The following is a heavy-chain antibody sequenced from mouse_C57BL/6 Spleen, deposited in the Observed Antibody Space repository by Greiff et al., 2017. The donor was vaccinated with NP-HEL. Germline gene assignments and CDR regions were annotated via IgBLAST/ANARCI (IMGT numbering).Heavy chain of an antibody. D-gene: IGHD2-4*01. CDR3: TVNDYDWYFDV. J-gene: IGHJ1*03. Sequence: EVQVVESGGGLVQPGGSMKLSCVASGFTFSNYWMNWVRQSPEKGLEWVAQIRLKSDNYATHYAESVKGRFTISRDDSKSSVYLQMNNLRAEDTGIYYCTVNDYDWYFDVWGTGTTVTVSS. CDR2: IRLKSDNYAT. CDR1: GFTFSNYW. V-gene: IGHV6-3*01.